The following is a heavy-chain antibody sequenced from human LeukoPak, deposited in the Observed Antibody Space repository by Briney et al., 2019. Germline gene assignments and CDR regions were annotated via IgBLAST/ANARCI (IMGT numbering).Heavy chain of an antibody. CDR2: IYYSGST. Sequence: SDTLSLTCTASDGSISCYYCSWLRQPPGKGLEWIGYIYYSGSTNYKPSLKSRVTISIDTSKNQFSLKLSSVTAADTAVYYCARVSDILTGYYPWAFDIWGQGTMVTVSS. V-gene: IGHV4-59*01. D-gene: IGHD3-9*01. CDR1: DGSISCYY. J-gene: IGHJ3*02. CDR3: ARVSDILTGYYPWAFDI.